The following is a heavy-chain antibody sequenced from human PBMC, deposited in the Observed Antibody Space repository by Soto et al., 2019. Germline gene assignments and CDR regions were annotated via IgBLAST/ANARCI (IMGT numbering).Heavy chain of an antibody. CDR2: IYWTDDK. Sequence: SGPTLVNPTQTLTLTCTFSGFSLSSSGVGVGWIRQPPGKALEWLALIYWTDDKHYSPSLKSRLTITKDTSKNQVVLTMTNMDPVDTATYYCAHGPEIAVTGPFEHWGQGTLVTVSS. D-gene: IGHD6-19*01. J-gene: IGHJ4*02. CDR1: GFSLSSSGVG. CDR3: AHGPEIAVTGPFEH. V-gene: IGHV2-5*01.